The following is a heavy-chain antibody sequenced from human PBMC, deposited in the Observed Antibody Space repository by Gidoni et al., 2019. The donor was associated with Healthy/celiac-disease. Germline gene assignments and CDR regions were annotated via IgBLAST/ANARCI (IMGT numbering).Heavy chain of an antibody. D-gene: IGHD6-19*01. CDR1: GGSHISGSSY. Sequence: QVQLQESGPGLVKPSPTLSLTCTVSGGSHISGSSYMSWIRQPAGKGLEWIGRIYTSGSPNYNPSLKSRVTISVDTSKNQFSLKLSSVTAADTAVYYCARAIAVAGWGYFDYWGQGTLVTVSS. V-gene: IGHV4-61*02. CDR2: IYTSGSP. CDR3: ARAIAVAGWGYFDY. J-gene: IGHJ4*02.